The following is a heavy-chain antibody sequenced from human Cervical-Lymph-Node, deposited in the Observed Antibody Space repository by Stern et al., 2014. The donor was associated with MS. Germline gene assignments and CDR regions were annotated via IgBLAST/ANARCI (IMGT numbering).Heavy chain of an antibody. Sequence: QVQLQESGPGLVKPSQTLSLSCTVSGAPVNSGGYYWTWIRPVPGKGLEWIGYIHHSGAPFSNPPLKSRVTISVDTSENQVSLMLSSVTAADTAVYYCAAIGPLMEGAAFDIWGQGTLVTVSS. J-gene: IGHJ3*02. V-gene: IGHV4-31*03. CDR2: IHHSGAP. D-gene: IGHD3-16*01. CDR3: AAIGPLMEGAAFDI. CDR1: GAPVNSGGYY.